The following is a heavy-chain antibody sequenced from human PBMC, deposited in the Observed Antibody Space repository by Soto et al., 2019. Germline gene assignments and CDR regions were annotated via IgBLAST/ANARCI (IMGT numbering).Heavy chain of an antibody. Sequence: SETLSLTCTVSGGSISSSSYYWGWIRQPPGKGLEWIGSIYYSGSTYYNPSLKSRVTISVDTSKNQFSLKLSSVTAADTAVYYCARQENDFWSGYYRVGYYYYGMDVWGQGTTVTVSS. CDR2: IYYSGST. D-gene: IGHD3-3*01. CDR3: ARQENDFWSGYYRVGYYYYGMDV. J-gene: IGHJ6*02. CDR1: GGSISSSSYY. V-gene: IGHV4-39*01.